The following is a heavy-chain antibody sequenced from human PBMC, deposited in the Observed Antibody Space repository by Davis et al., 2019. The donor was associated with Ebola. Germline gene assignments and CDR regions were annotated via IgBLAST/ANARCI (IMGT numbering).Heavy chain of an antibody. V-gene: IGHV4-39*01. CDR2: IYYSGIT. Sequence: SETLSLTCTVSGGSIISSSSYWGWLRQPPRKGLEWIGSIYYSGITYYNPSLKSRVTISVDTSKNQCSLKLRSVTAADTAVYYCARQGWSGYSLRHWLDPLGRGTLVTVSS. J-gene: IGHJ5*02. CDR1: GGSIISSSSY. D-gene: IGHD3-3*01. CDR3: ARQGWSGYSLRHWLDP.